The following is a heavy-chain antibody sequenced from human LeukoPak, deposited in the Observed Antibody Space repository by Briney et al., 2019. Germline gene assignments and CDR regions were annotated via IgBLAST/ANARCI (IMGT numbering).Heavy chain of an antibody. Sequence: SVKVSCKASGGTFSSYAISWVRQAPGQGLEWMGRIIPILGIANYAQKFQGRVTITADESTSTAYMELSSLRSEDTAVYYCASERIGTENAYAFDIWGQGTMVTVSS. CDR1: GGTFSSYA. CDR2: IIPILGIA. J-gene: IGHJ3*02. D-gene: IGHD1-26*01. CDR3: ASERIGTENAYAFDI. V-gene: IGHV1-69*04.